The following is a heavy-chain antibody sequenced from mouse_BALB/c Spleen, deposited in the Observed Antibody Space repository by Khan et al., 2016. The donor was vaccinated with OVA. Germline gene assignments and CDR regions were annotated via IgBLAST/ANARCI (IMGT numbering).Heavy chain of an antibody. CDR3: ARTARIKY. Sequence: QLKESGPGLVKPSQSLSLTCTVTGYSITSGYGWNWIRQFPGNKLEWMGYISYSGSPNYNPSLKSRISITRDTSKNQFFLQLNSVTTEDTATYYCARTARIKYWGQGTTLTVSS. D-gene: IGHD1-2*01. J-gene: IGHJ2*01. CDR1: GYSITSGYG. CDR2: ISYSGSP. V-gene: IGHV3-2*02.